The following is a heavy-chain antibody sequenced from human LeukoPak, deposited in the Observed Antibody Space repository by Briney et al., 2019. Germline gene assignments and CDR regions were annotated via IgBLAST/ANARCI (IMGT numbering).Heavy chain of an antibody. Sequence: GGSLRLPCAASGFTFSSYSMNWVRQAPGKGLEWVSYISSSSSTIYYADSVKGRLTISRDNAKNSLYLQMNSLRAEDTAVYYCARGGFWSGYHKNWFDPWGQGTLVTVSS. D-gene: IGHD3-3*01. J-gene: IGHJ5*02. CDR3: ARGGFWSGYHKNWFDP. V-gene: IGHV3-48*01. CDR1: GFTFSSYS. CDR2: ISSSSSTI.